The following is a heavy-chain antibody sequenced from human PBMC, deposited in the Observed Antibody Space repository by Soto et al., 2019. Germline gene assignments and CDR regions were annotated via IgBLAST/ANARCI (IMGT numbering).Heavy chain of an antibody. J-gene: IGHJ6*03. CDR3: TSPFGLYFFWCGYTPGQYMDF. D-gene: IGHD3-3*01. CDR2: IRSKANSYAT. CDR1: GFTFSGSA. V-gene: IGHV3-73*01. Sequence: GGSLRLSCAASGFTFSGSAMHWVRQASGKGLEWVGRIRSKANSYATAYAASVKGRFTISRDDSKNTAYLHMNSLKTEDTAVYYCTSPFGLYFFWCGYTPGQYMDFGAKGTPVPVSS.